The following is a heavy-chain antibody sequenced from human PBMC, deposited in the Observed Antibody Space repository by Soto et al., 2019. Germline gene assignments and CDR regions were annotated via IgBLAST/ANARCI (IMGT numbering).Heavy chain of an antibody. CDR2: ISSSGSTI. D-gene: IGHD4-17*01. CDR1: GFTFSDYY. Sequence: GGSLRLSCAASGFTFSDYYMSWIRQAPGKGLEWVSYISSSGSTIYYADSVKGRFTISRDNAKNSLYLQMNSLRAEDTAVYYCASSILYGDYEDYYYYMDVWGKGTTVTVSS. V-gene: IGHV3-11*01. CDR3: ASSILYGDYEDYYYYMDV. J-gene: IGHJ6*03.